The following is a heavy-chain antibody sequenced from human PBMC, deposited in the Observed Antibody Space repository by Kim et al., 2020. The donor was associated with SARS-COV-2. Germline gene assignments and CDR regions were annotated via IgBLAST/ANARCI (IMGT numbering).Heavy chain of an antibody. CDR2: IYYSGST. J-gene: IGHJ6*02. Sequence: SETLSLTCTVSGGSISSYYWSWIRQPPGKGLEWIGYIYYSGSTNYNPSLKSRVTISVDTSKNQFSLKLSSVTAADTAVYYCAREGYSSSWYGTLGGYYYYGMDVWGQGTTVTVSS. CDR1: GGSISSYY. CDR3: AREGYSSSWYGTLGGYYYYGMDV. V-gene: IGHV4-59*13. D-gene: IGHD6-13*01.